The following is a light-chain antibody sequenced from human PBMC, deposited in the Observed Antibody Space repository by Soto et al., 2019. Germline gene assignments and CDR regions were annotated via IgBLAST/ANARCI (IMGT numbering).Light chain of an antibody. CDR1: SSDVGGYKY. Sequence: QSALTQPPSASGSPGQSVTISCTGTSSDVGGYKYVSWYQQHPGKAPKRIIYEVSNRPPGVPDRFSDSKSGNTASLTVSGLQTEDEADYYCSSYAGSNNFVVFGGGTQLTVL. J-gene: IGLJ2*01. V-gene: IGLV2-8*01. CDR2: EVS. CDR3: SSYAGSNNFVV.